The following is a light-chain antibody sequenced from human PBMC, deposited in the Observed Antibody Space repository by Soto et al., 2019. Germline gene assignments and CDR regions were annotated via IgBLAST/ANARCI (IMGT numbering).Light chain of an antibody. CDR2: AAS. Sequence: AIRMTQSPSSLSASAGDRVTITFRASQGISSYLAWYQQKPGKAPKLLIYAASTLQSGVPSRFSGSGSGTDFTLTISCLQSEDFAVYYCQQYNNWPWTFGQGTKVDI. CDR1: QGISSY. CDR3: QQYNNWPWT. J-gene: IGKJ1*01. V-gene: IGKV1-8*01.